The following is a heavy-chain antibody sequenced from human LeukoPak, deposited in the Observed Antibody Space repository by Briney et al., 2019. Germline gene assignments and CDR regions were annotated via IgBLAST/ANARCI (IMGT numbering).Heavy chain of an antibody. D-gene: IGHD3-22*01. CDR3: ARGLQYYYDSSGYYFDY. V-gene: IGHV3-30-3*01. Sequence: PGGSLRLSCAAYGFTFNSYSMHWVRQAPGKGLEWVAVISYDGSNKHYGDSVKGPFTISRDNSKNTLYLELSSLRAEDTAVFYCARGLQYYYDSSGYYFDYWGQGTLVTVSS. J-gene: IGHJ4*02. CDR1: GFTFNSYS. CDR2: ISYDGSNK.